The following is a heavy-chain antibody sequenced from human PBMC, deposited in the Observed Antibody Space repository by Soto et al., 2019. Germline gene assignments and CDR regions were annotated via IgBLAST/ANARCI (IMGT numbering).Heavy chain of an antibody. CDR2: IYYSGST. Sequence: QVQLQESGPGLVKPSETLSLTCTVSGGSISSYYWSWIRQPPGKGLEWIGYIYYSGSTNYNPSLKSRVTISVDTSKNQFSLKLSSVTAADTAVYYCARWSDQQLVFDYWGQGTLVTVSS. CDR1: GGSISSYY. CDR3: ARWSDQQLVFDY. V-gene: IGHV4-59*01. J-gene: IGHJ4*02. D-gene: IGHD6-6*01.